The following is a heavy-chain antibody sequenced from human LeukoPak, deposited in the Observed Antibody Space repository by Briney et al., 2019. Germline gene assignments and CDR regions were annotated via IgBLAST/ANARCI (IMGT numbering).Heavy chain of an antibody. V-gene: IGHV4-39*01. CDR2: IHYTGST. CDR1: GSSITSSSHF. Sequence: PSETLSLTCTVSGSSITSSSHFWAWIRQPPGKGLEWIASIHYTGSTFYSPSLQSRVTISVDTSKNQFSLNLRSVTATDTAVYYCAREEASAGDYWGQGTLVTVSS. J-gene: IGHJ4*02. D-gene: IGHD6-13*01. CDR3: AREEASAGDY.